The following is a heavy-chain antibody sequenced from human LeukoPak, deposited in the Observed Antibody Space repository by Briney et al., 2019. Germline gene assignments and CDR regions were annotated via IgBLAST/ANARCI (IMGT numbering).Heavy chain of an antibody. CDR3: PTDKWLVRSLDY. J-gene: IGHJ4*02. CDR1: GCTFSNAW. CDR2: IKSKTDGGTT. V-gene: IGHV3-15*01. Sequence: GGAVRLCCAACGCTFSNAWRSCVRQAPGKGLEWVGRIKSKTDGGTTDYAAPVKGRFTISRDDSKNTLYLQMNSLKPEHTAVYYCPTDKWLVRSLDYWGQGTLVTVSS. D-gene: IGHD6-19*01.